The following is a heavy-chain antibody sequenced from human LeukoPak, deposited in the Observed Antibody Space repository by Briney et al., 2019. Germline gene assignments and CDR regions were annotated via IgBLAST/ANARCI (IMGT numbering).Heavy chain of an antibody. Sequence: SETLSLTCAVYGGSFSGYYWSWIRQPPGKGLEWIGEINHSGSTYYNPSLKSRVTISVDRSKIQFSLKLSSVTAADTAVYYCARTTDWFDPWGQGTLVTVSS. CDR3: ARTTDWFDP. CDR2: INHSGST. V-gene: IGHV4-34*01. J-gene: IGHJ5*02. D-gene: IGHD1-1*01. CDR1: GGSFSGYY.